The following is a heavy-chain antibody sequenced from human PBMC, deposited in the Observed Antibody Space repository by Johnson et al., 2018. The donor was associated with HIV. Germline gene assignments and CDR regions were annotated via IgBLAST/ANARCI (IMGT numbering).Heavy chain of an antibody. CDR2: VNQDGSAK. CDR3: ARGVVPDPFDI. D-gene: IGHD2-15*01. J-gene: IGHJ3*02. Sequence: VQLVESGGGLVQPGGSLRLSCAASGFTLSNHWMSWVRQAPGKGLEYVANVNQDGSAKFYVDSVKGRFTISRDNAKNSLFLQMNSLRAEDTAVYYCARGVVPDPFDIWGQGTMVTVSS. V-gene: IGHV3-7*02. CDR1: GFTLSNHW.